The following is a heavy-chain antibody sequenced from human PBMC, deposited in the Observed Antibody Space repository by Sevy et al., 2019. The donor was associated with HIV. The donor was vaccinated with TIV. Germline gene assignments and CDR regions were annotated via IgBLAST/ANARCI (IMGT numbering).Heavy chain of an antibody. Sequence: GGSLRLSCAASGFTFSSYGMHWVRQAPGKGLEWVAVIWYDGSNKYDVVSVKGRFTISRDNSKNTLYLQMNSLRAEDTAVYYCAKDSSSWYRLGWYFDLWGRGTLVTVSS. CDR2: IWYDGSNK. CDR1: GFTFSSYG. V-gene: IGHV3-33*06. J-gene: IGHJ2*01. D-gene: IGHD6-13*01. CDR3: AKDSSSWYRLGWYFDL.